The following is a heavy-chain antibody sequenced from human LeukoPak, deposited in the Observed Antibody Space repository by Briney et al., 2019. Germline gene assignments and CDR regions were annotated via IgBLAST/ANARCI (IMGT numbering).Heavy chain of an antibody. CDR3: ARGFITSYFDY. V-gene: IGHV3-53*01. J-gene: IGHJ4*02. Sequence: GGSLRLSCAASEFNVSSNYMSWVRQAPGKGLEWVSVIYSGGTTSYGDSVKGRFTISRDNSKNTLNLQMNSLRAEDTAVYYCARGFITSYFDYWGQGTLVTVSS. CDR1: EFNVSSNY. D-gene: IGHD1-20*01. CDR2: IYSGGTT.